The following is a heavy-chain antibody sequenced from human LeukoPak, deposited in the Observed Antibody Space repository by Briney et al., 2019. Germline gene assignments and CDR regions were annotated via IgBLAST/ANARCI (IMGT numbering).Heavy chain of an antibody. CDR2: ITPTTGGA. J-gene: IGHJ5*02. D-gene: IGHD6-13*01. CDR3: ARDTYFGAGIAAAEVDP. V-gene: IGHV1-46*01. Sequence: GASVKVSCKASGNTFSRYYFHWVRQAPGQGLDWMGIITPTTGGANYAQKFQGRVTMTRDTSTSTVYMELSSLRSEDTAVYYCARDTYFGAGIAAAEVDPWGQGTLVTVSS. CDR1: GNTFSRYY.